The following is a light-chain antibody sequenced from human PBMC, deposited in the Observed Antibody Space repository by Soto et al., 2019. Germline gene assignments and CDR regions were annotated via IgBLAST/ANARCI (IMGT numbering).Light chain of an antibody. CDR1: QDISTW. CDR3: QHYDGDSRA. Sequence: DIQVTQSPFILSASVGDRVTITCRASQDISTWLAWYQQEPRKAPQLLIYDASSVESGVPSRFSGSGYGTEFTLTISSLQPEDFATYYCQHYDGDSRAFGQGTKVDIK. V-gene: IGKV1-5*01. CDR2: DAS. J-gene: IGKJ1*01.